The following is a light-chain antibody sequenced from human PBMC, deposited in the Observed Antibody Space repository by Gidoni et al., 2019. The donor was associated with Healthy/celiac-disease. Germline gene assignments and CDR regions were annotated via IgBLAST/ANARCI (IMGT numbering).Light chain of an antibody. CDR3: QQRSPCT. V-gene: IGKV3-11*01. CDR2: DAS. Sequence: EIVLTQSPATLSLSPGERATLSCRASQSVSSYLAWSQQKPGQAPRLLIYDASNRATGIPPRFRGSGSGTHFTLTISRLEPEDFAVYYYQQRSPCTFGQGTKVEIK. J-gene: IGKJ1*01. CDR1: QSVSSY.